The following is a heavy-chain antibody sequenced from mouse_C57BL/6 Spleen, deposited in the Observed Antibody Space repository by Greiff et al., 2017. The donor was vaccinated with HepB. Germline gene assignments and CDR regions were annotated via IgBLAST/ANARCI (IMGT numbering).Heavy chain of an antibody. CDR1: GYAFSSSW. Sequence: QVQLKQSGPELVKPGASVKISCKASGYAFSSSWMNWVKQRPGKGLEWIGRIYPGDGDTNYNGKFKGKATLTADKSSSTAYMQLSSLTSEDSAVYFCARSLLRLPGFDYWGQGTTLTVSS. V-gene: IGHV1-82*01. D-gene: IGHD1-1*01. J-gene: IGHJ2*01. CDR2: IYPGDGDT. CDR3: ARSLLRLPGFDY.